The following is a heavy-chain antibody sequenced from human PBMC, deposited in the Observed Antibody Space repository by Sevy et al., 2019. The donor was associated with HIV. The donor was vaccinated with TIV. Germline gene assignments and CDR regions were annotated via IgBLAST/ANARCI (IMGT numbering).Heavy chain of an antibody. D-gene: IGHD5-12*01. CDR3: AREGGYTDQGMDV. CDR2: ISASGGST. J-gene: IGHJ6*02. Sequence: GGSLRLSCVVSGFTFSNYAMSWVRQAPGKGLEWVSAISASGGSTYYADSVKGRFTISRDNSKNSLSLQMNSLRAEDTAVYYCAREGGYTDQGMDVWGQGTTVTVSS. CDR1: GFTFSNYA. V-gene: IGHV3-23*01.